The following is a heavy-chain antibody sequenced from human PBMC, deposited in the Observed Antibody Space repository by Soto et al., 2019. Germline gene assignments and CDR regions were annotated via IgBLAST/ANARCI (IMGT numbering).Heavy chain of an antibody. J-gene: IGHJ4*02. V-gene: IGHV2-5*02. Sequence: QITLKESGPTLVKPTQTLTLTCSFSGFSLNTTGVGVGWIRQSPGKALEWLAIIYWDNDKRYSPSLKSRVTITKDTSKNQVVLTVTNMDPVDTGTYYCARSLWFGELHWGQGALVTVSS. CDR1: GFSLNTTGVG. CDR3: ARSLWFGELH. D-gene: IGHD3-10*01. CDR2: IYWDNDK.